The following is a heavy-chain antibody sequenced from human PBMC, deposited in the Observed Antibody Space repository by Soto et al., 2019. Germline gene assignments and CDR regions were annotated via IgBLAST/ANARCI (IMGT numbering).Heavy chain of an antibody. J-gene: IGHJ4*02. D-gene: IGHD2-8*02. CDR3: ASRTASADLDY. Sequence: SETLSLTCTVSGGSISSSRYYWGWIRQPPGKGLEWIGRIYYSGSTYYNPSLKGRITISIDASKNQFSLNLRSVTAADTATYYCASRTASADLDYWGQGTLVTVSS. CDR2: IYYSGST. V-gene: IGHV4-39*01. CDR1: GGSISSSRYY.